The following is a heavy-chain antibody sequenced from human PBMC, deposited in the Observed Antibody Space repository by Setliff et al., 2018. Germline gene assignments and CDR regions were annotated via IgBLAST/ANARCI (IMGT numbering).Heavy chain of an antibody. V-gene: IGHV3-64*04. Sequence: GGSLRLSCAASGFTLSTYSMYWVRQAPGKGLEYVSAIASGGDTYYADSVKGRFTSSRDNAKNSLYLQMNSLRAEDTAVYYCAREGVGFRFYYAYMAVWGKGTTVTVSS. J-gene: IGHJ6*03. CDR2: IASGGDT. CDR3: AREGVGFRFYYAYMAV. D-gene: IGHD3-10*01. CDR1: GFTLSTYS.